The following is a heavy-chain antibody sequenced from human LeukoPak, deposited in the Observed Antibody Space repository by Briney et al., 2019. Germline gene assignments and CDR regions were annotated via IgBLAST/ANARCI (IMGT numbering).Heavy chain of an antibody. CDR3: ANWVRGVSNWFDP. V-gene: IGHV3-53*01. CDR2: IYSGGST. J-gene: IGHJ5*02. Sequence: GGSLRLSCAASGFTVSSNYMSWVRQAPGKGLEWVSVIYSGGSTYYADSVKGRFTISRDNSKNTLYLQMNSLRAEDTAVYYCANWVRGVSNWFDPWGQGTLVTVSS. CDR1: GFTVSSNY. D-gene: IGHD3-10*01.